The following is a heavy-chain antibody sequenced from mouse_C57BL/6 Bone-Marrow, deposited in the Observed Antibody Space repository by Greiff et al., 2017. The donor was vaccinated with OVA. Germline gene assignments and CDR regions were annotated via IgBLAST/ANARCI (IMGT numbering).Heavy chain of an antibody. Sequence: QVQLQQPGAELVKPGASVKLSCKASGYTFTSYWMPWVKQRPGQGLEWIGEIDPSDSYTNYKQKFKGKATLTVDTSSSTAYMQLSSLTSEDAAVYYCARNSYDSNYVAWFAYWGQGTLVTVSA. CDR1: GYTFTSYW. CDR3: ARNSYDSNYVAWFAY. CDR2: IDPSDSYT. D-gene: IGHD2-5*01. V-gene: IGHV1-50*01. J-gene: IGHJ3*01.